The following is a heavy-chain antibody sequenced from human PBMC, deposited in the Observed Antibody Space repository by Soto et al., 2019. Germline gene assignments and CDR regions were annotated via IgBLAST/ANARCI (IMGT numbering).Heavy chain of an antibody. D-gene: IGHD3-3*01. J-gene: IGHJ6*02. V-gene: IGHV3-30*18. CDR3: GKARAGEDFWSGYYYSGGMDV. Sequence: VQLVESGGGVVQPGRSLRLSCAASGFTFSSYGMHWVRQAPGKGLEWVAVISYDGSNKYYADSVKGRFTISRDNSKNTLYLQMNSLRAEDTAVYYCGKARAGEDFWSGYYYSGGMDVWGQGTTVTVSS. CDR2: ISYDGSNK. CDR1: GFTFSSYG.